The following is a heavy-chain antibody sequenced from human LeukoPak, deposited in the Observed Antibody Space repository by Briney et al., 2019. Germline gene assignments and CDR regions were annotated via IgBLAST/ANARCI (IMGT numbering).Heavy chain of an antibody. CDR2: INPNSGGT. CDR1: GYTFTGYY. Sequence: ASVKVSCKASGYTFTGYYMHWVRQAPGQGLEWMGWINPNSGGTNYAQKLQGRVTMTRDTSISTAYMELSRLRSDDTAVYYCTRWWTSYDSSTDSNNDAFDIWGQGTMVTVSS. CDR3: TRWWTSYDSSTDSNNDAFDI. V-gene: IGHV1-2*02. D-gene: IGHD3-22*01. J-gene: IGHJ3*02.